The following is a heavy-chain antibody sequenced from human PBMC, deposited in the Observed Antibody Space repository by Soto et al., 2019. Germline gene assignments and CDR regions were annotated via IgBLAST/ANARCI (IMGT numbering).Heavy chain of an antibody. D-gene: IGHD2-8*02. CDR1: GGSFSGFY. CDR2: INHSGGA. J-gene: IGHJ6*02. V-gene: IGHV4-34*01. CDR3: SRTPYRRKLVRYYYCGLDV. Sequence: SETLSLTCAVNGGSFSGFYWTWIRQSPGRGLEWVGEINHSGGARYSPSLKSRFTISLDTSNSPFSLKLSSVTAADTAVYYSSRTPYRRKLVRYYYCGLDVWGQGTTVTVSS.